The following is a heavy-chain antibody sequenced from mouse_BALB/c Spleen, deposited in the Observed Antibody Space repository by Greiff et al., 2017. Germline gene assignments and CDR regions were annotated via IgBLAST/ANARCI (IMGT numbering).Heavy chain of an antibody. J-gene: IGHJ1*01. CDR1: GFNIKDTY. D-gene: IGHD2-1*01. V-gene: IGHV14-3*02. Sequence: VQLQQSGAELVKPGASVKLSCTASGFNIKDTYMHWVKQRPEQGLEWIGRIDPANGNTKYDPKFQGKATITADTSSNTAYLQLSSLTSEDTAVYYCARGEGNYWYFDVWGAGTTVTVSS. CDR3: ARGEGNYWYFDV. CDR2: IDPANGNT.